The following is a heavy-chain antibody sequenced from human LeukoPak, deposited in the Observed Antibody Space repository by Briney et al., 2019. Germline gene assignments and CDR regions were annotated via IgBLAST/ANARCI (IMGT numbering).Heavy chain of an antibody. CDR1: GFTFSSYW. CDR2: IDRDGSRI. Sequence: GGSQRLSCAVSGFTFSSYWMHWVRQAPGKGLVWVSRIDRDGSRINYADSVKGRFTISRDNGKNTLFLQMNSLRAEDAAVYYCVRGNDYGGPHYWGQGTLVTVSS. J-gene: IGHJ4*02. CDR3: VRGNDYGGPHY. D-gene: IGHD4-23*01. V-gene: IGHV3-74*01.